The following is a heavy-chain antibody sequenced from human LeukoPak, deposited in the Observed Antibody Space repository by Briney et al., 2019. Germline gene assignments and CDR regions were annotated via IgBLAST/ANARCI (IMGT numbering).Heavy chain of an antibody. D-gene: IGHD3-9*01. J-gene: IGHJ4*02. CDR1: GFTFDDYA. CDR3: AKAVRPGLTGYPLIDY. V-gene: IGHV3-9*01. Sequence: GRSLRLSCAASGFTFDDYAMHWVRQAPGKGLEWVSGISWNSGSIGYADSVKGRFTISRDNSKNTLYLQMSSLRAEDTAVYCCAKAVRPGLTGYPLIDYWGQGTLVTVSS. CDR2: ISWNSGSI.